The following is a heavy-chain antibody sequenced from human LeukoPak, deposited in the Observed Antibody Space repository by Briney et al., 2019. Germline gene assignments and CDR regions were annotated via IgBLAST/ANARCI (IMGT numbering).Heavy chain of an antibody. J-gene: IGHJ4*02. D-gene: IGHD6-13*01. CDR1: GGSISSGGYY. CDR2: IYHSGST. CDR3: ASSIAAANDY. Sequence: PSQTLSLTCTVSGGSISSGGYYWSWIRQPPGKGLEWIGYIYHSGSTYYNPSLKSRVTISVDRSKNQFSLKLSSVTAADTAVYYCASSIAAANDYWGQGTLVTVSS. V-gene: IGHV4-30-2*01.